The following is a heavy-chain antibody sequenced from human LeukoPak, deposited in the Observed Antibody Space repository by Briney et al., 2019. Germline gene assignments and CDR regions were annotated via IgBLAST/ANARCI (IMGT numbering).Heavy chain of an antibody. Sequence: GGSLRLSCAASGFTFTSYAFHWVRQAPGKGLEWVTVISHDVKNRYYADSVKGRFTISRDNSKNTVYLQMNSLRVEDTAVYFCVRDRDTSGWLYWGQGTLVTVSS. J-gene: IGHJ4*02. CDR1: GFTFTSYA. CDR3: VRDRDTSGWLY. V-gene: IGHV3-30*04. CDR2: ISHDVKNR. D-gene: IGHD6-19*01.